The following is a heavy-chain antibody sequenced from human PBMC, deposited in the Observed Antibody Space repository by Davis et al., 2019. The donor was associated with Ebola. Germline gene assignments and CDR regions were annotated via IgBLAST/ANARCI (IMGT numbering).Heavy chain of an antibody. V-gene: IGHV3-23*01. CDR2: ISGTGGGT. J-gene: IGHJ4*02. D-gene: IGHD3-3*01. CDR1: GFTFNSYA. CDR3: AGGDFWSGQFDY. Sequence: GGSLRLSCAASGFTFNSYAMSWIRQAPGKGLEWVSGISGTGGGTYYADSVKGRFIISRDNSKNTLYLQMNSLRAEDTAVYYCAGGDFWSGQFDYWGQGSLVTVSS.